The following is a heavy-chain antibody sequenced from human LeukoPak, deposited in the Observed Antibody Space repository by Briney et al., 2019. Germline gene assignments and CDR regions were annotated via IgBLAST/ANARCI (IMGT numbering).Heavy chain of an antibody. J-gene: IGHJ4*02. Sequence: PGGSLRLSCAASGFTFSSYWMSWVRQAPGKGLEWVSGISGSGDNTYHVDSVKGRFTISRDNSKNTLYLQMNSLRAEDTAVYYCAKVDPYGDYSGVDYWGQGTLVTVSS. V-gene: IGHV3-23*01. CDR3: AKVDPYGDYSGVDY. CDR1: GFTFSSYW. D-gene: IGHD4-17*01. CDR2: ISGSGDNT.